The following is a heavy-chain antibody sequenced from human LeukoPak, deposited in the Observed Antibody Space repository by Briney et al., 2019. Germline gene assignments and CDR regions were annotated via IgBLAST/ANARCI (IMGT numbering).Heavy chain of an antibody. J-gene: IGHJ3*02. CDR3: ARDYYDSSGYYWDAFDI. Sequence: PSETLSLTCAVYGGSSSGYYWSWIRQPPGKGLEWIGEINHSGSTNYNPSLKSRVTISVDTSKNQFSLKLSSVTAADTAVYYCARDYYDSSGYYWDAFDIWGQGTMVAVSS. CDR1: GGSSSGYY. CDR2: INHSGST. V-gene: IGHV4-34*01. D-gene: IGHD3-22*01.